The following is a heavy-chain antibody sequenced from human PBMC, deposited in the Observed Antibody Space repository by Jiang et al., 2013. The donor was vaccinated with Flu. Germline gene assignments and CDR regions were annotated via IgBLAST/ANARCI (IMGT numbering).Heavy chain of an antibody. J-gene: IGHJ5*02. Sequence: SSVKVSCKASGGTFSSYAISWVRQAPGQGLEWMGGIIPILGIANYAQKFQGRVTITADKSTSTAYMELSSLRSEDTAVYYCARAPIAAAGTGWFDPWGQGTLVTVSS. D-gene: IGHD6-13*01. CDR1: GGTFSSYA. V-gene: IGHV1-69*04. CDR2: IIPILGIA. CDR3: ARAPIAAAGTGWFDP.